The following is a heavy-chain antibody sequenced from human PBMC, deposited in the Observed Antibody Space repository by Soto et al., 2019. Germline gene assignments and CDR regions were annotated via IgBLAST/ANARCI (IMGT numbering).Heavy chain of an antibody. CDR1: GGSISSGDYY. J-gene: IGHJ4*02. V-gene: IGHV4-30-4*01. CDR3: ARDDGYGQYFDY. Sequence: NPSETLSLTCTVSGGSISSGDYYWSWIRQPPGKGLEWIGYIYYSGSTYYNPSLKSRVTISVDTSKNQLSLKLSSVTAADTAVYYCARDDGYGQYFDYWGQGTLVTVSS. D-gene: IGHD2-21*02. CDR2: IYYSGST.